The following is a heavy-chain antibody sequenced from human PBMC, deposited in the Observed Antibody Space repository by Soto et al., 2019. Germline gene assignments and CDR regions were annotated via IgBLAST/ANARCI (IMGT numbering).Heavy chain of an antibody. J-gene: IGHJ5*02. D-gene: IGHD3-10*01. Sequence: ASVKVSCKASGYTFTSYAMHWVRQAPGQRLEWMGWINAGNGNTKYSQRFQGRVTITRDTSASTAYMELSSLRSEDTAVYYCAREGGVISAPPSFDPWGQGTLVTVSS. V-gene: IGHV1-3*01. CDR3: AREGGVISAPPSFDP. CDR2: INAGNGNT. CDR1: GYTFTSYA.